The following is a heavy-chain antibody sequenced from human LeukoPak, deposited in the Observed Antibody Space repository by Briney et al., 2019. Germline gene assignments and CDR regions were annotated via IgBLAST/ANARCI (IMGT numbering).Heavy chain of an antibody. Sequence: GGSLRLSCAASGFTFSDYYMSWIRQAPGKGLEWVSYISSSGSTVHYADSVKGRFTISRDNSKNTLYLQMNSLRAEDTAVYYCAKDASTRGYRSFFGYWGQGTLVTVSS. CDR3: AKDASTRGYRSFFGY. V-gene: IGHV3-11*01. CDR1: GFTFSDYY. J-gene: IGHJ4*02. CDR2: ISSSGSTV. D-gene: IGHD5-18*01.